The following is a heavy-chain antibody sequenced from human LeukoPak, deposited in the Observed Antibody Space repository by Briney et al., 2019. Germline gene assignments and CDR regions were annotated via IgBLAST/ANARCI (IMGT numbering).Heavy chain of an antibody. CDR2: IYYSGSA. CDR3: ASDPRYYYDSSGYPY. Sequence: NPSETLSLTCTVSGGSISSYYWSWIRQPPGKGLEWIGYIYYSGSANYNPSLKSRVTISVDTSKNQFSLKLSSVTAADTAVYYCASDPRYYYDSSGYPYWGQGTLVTVSS. V-gene: IGHV4-59*12. J-gene: IGHJ4*02. D-gene: IGHD3-22*01. CDR1: GGSISSYY.